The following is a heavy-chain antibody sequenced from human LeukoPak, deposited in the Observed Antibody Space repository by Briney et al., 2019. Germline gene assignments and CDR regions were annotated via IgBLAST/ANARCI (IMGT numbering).Heavy chain of an antibody. J-gene: IGHJ4*02. CDR2: ISAYNGST. V-gene: IGHV1-18*03. CDR1: GYTFTSNG. D-gene: IGHD3-9*01. CDR3: ARLYFDWLVPDY. Sequence: ASVKVSCKASGYTFTSNGISWVRQAPGQGLEWMGWISAYNGSTNYEQKLQGRVTMTTDTSTSTAYMELRSLRSDDMAVYYCARLYFDWLVPDYWGQGTLVTVSS.